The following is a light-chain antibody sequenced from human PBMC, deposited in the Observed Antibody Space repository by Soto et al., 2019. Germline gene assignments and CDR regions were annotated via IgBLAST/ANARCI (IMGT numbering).Light chain of an antibody. Sequence: QSVLTQPASVSGSPGQSITISCTGTSSDVGGYNYVSWYQQHPGKAPKLMIYEVSNRPSGVSNRFSGSKSGNTASLTISGLQAEDEADYYCQQYDLGFTFGPGTKVTVL. CDR3: QQYDLGFT. V-gene: IGLV2-14*01. CDR1: SSDVGGYNY. J-gene: IGLJ1*01. CDR2: EVS.